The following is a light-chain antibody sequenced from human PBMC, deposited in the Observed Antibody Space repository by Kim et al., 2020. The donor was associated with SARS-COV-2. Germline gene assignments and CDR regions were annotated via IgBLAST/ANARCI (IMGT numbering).Light chain of an antibody. CDR1: QSISTY. Sequence: DIQMTQSPSSLSASVGDRVTITCRPSQSISTYLNWYQQKPGKAPYLLIYTASSLQSGVPSRFSGSGSGTDFTLTITSLQPEDFAAYYCQQSYSTPNTFGQGTKLEI. CDR2: TAS. J-gene: IGKJ2*01. CDR3: QQSYSTPNT. V-gene: IGKV1-39*01.